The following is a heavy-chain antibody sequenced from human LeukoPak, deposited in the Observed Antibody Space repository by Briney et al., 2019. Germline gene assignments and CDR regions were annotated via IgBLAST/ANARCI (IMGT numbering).Heavy chain of an antibody. CDR1: GYTFTSYY. CDR3: ARARSAGLRYFDWLLNY. D-gene: IGHD3-9*01. Sequence: ASVKVSCKASGYTFTSYYMHWVRQAPGQGLEWMGIINPSGGTTSYAQKFQGRVTMTRDTSTSTVYMELSSLGSEDTAVFYCARARSAGLRYFDWLLNYWGQGTLVTVSS. J-gene: IGHJ4*02. V-gene: IGHV1-46*01. CDR2: INPSGGTT.